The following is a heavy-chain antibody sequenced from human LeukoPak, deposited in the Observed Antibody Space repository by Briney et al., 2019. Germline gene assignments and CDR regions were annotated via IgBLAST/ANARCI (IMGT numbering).Heavy chain of an antibody. Sequence: GGSLRLSCAASGFTFSSYAMSWVRKAPGKGLEWVSAISGSGGSTYYADSVKGRFTISRDNSKNTLYLQMNSLRAEDTAVYYCAKIQGRLWFGGPQAFDIWGQGTMVTVSS. CDR3: AKIQGRLWFGGPQAFDI. J-gene: IGHJ3*02. CDR1: GFTFSSYA. D-gene: IGHD3-10*01. CDR2: ISGSGGST. V-gene: IGHV3-23*01.